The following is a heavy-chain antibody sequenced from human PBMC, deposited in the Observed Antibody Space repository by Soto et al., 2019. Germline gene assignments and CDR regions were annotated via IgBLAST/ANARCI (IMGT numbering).Heavy chain of an antibody. Sequence: EVQLVESGGGLVQPGGSLRLSCAASGFTFSDHYMDWVRQAPGKGLGWIGRSKNKADSYTTEYAASVKGRFTISRDGSKNSLFLKMTSLKTEDTAVYYCTVWGSGNDFGAAWGQGILVTVSS. CDR3: TVWGSGNDFGAA. CDR1: GFTFSDHY. J-gene: IGHJ4*02. D-gene: IGHD3-10*01. V-gene: IGHV3-72*01. CDR2: SKNKADSYTT.